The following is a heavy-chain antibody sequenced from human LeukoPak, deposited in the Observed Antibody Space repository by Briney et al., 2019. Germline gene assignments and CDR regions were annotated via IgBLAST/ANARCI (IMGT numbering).Heavy chain of an antibody. J-gene: IGHJ5*02. Sequence: PGGSLRLSCAASGFTFSSYAMHWVRQAPGKGLEWVAVISYDGSNKYYADSVKGRFTISRDNSKNTLYLQMNSLRAEDTAVYYCAREALAVAGRGWFDHWGQGTLVTVSS. CDR1: GFTFSSYA. D-gene: IGHD6-19*01. CDR2: ISYDGSNK. CDR3: AREALAVAGRGWFDH. V-gene: IGHV3-30*04.